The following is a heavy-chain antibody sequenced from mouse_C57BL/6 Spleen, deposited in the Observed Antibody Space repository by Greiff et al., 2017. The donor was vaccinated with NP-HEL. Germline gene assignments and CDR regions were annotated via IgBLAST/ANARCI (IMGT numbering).Heavy chain of an antibody. D-gene: IGHD6-2*01. Sequence: VHVKQSGAELVKPGASVKLSCTASGFNITDYYMHWVKQRTEQGLEWIGRIDPEDGETKYAPKFQGKATITADTSSNTAYLQPSSLTSEDTAVYYCARDVSLYYFDYWGQGTTLTVSS. J-gene: IGHJ2*01. CDR3: ARDVSLYYFDY. CDR1: GFNITDYY. V-gene: IGHV14-2*01. CDR2: IDPEDGET.